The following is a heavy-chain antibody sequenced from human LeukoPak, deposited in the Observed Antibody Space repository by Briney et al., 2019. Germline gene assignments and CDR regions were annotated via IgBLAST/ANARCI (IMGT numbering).Heavy chain of an antibody. CDR2: IYYSGST. CDR3: ARRSERTGDNFDY. CDR1: GGSISSYY. V-gene: IGHV4-59*01. J-gene: IGHJ4*02. Sequence: NTSETLSLTCTVSGGSISSYYWSWIRPPPGKGLEWIGYIYYSGSTNYNPSLKSRVTISVDTSKNQFSLKLSSVTAADTAVYYCARRSERTGDNFDYWGQGTLVTVSS. D-gene: IGHD3/OR15-3a*01.